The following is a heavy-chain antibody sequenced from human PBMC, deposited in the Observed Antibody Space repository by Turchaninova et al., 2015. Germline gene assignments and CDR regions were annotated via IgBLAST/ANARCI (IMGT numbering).Heavy chain of an antibody. J-gene: IGHJ6*02. CDR3: ARDRSRGNTPPPLYGMDV. CDR1: GSTFISDA. CDR2: ISYDGSNK. D-gene: IGHD1-26*01. V-gene: IGHV3-30-3*01. Sequence: QVQLVGSGGGVVQPGRSLCLSCAAAGSTFISDAMHWVRQAPGKGLEWVAVISYDGSNKYYADSVKGRFTISRDNSKNTLYLQMNSLRAEDTAVYYCARDRSRGNTPPPLYGMDVWGQGTTVTVSS.